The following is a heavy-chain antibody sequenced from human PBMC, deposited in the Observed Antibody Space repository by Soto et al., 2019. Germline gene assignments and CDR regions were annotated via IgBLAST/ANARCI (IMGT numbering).Heavy chain of an antibody. D-gene: IGHD6-13*01. Sequence: QVQLVQSGAEVKKPGASVKVSCKASGYTFTSYGISWVRQAPGQGLEWMGWISAYNGNTNYAQKLQGRVNMTTDTSTRTACMEPRSLRSDDTAVDYCRRDWAAAGPFDYWCKGTLVTVSS. J-gene: IGHJ4*02. CDR3: RRDWAAAGPFDY. V-gene: IGHV1-18*01. CDR1: GYTFTSYG. CDR2: ISAYNGNT.